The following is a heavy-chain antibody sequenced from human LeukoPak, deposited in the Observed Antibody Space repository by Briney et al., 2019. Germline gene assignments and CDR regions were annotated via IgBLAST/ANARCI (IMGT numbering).Heavy chain of an antibody. CDR1: GGSISSSNW. V-gene: IGHV4-4*02. J-gene: IGHJ4*02. Sequence: PSETLPLTCAVSGGSISSSNWWSWVRQPPGKGLEWIGEIYHSGSTNYNPSLKSRVTISVDKSKNQFSLKLSSVTAADTAVYYCTRDAAAVAGNYFDYWGQGTLVTVSS. CDR3: TRDAAAVAGNYFDY. D-gene: IGHD6-19*01. CDR2: IYHSGST.